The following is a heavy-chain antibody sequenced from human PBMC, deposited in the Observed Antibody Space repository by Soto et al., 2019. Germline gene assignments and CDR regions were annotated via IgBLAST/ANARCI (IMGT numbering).Heavy chain of an antibody. CDR2: ISGSGGST. Sequence: EVQLLESGGDLVQPGGSLRLSCAASGFTFSSYAMSWVRQAPGKGLEWVSGISGSGGSTYYADSVKGRFTISRDNSRNTLYLQMNSLRAEDTAVYYCAKGDSSGWYLRYYWGQGTLVTVSS. CDR3: AKGDSSGWYLRYY. CDR1: GFTFSSYA. D-gene: IGHD6-19*01. V-gene: IGHV3-23*01. J-gene: IGHJ4*02.